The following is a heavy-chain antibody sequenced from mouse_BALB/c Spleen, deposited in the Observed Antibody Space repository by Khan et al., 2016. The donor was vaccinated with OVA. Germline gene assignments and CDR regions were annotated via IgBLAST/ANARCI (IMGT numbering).Heavy chain of an antibody. V-gene: IGHV3-2*02. CDR1: GYSITSDYA. CDR3: ARVYGGDFDY. D-gene: IGHD1-1*01. J-gene: IGHJ3*01. Sequence: EVKLLESGPGLVKPSQSLSLTCTVTGYSITSDYAWNWIRQFPGNKLEWMGFISYSGNTKYNPSLKSRFSITRDTSKNQFFLQLNSVTTEDTATYYCARVYGGDFDYWGQGTLVTVSA. CDR2: ISYSGNT.